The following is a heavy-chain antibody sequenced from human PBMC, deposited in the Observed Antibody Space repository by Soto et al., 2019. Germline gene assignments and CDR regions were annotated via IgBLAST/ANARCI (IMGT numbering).Heavy chain of an antibody. CDR3: ARDPAPYYYDSSGYFRP. Sequence: GGSLRLSCAASGFTFSSYGMHWVRQAPGKGLEWVAVIWYDGSNKYYADSVKGRFTISRDNSKNTLYLQMNSLRAEDTAVYYCARDPAPYYYDSSGYFRPWGQGTLVTVSS. CDR1: GFTFSSYG. D-gene: IGHD3-22*01. CDR2: IWYDGSNK. J-gene: IGHJ5*02. V-gene: IGHV3-33*01.